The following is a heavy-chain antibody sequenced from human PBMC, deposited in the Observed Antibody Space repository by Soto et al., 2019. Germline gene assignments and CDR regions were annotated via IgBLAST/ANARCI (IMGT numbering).Heavy chain of an antibody. V-gene: IGHV4-59*01. CDR1: GASMSEYF. J-gene: IGHJ4*02. Sequence: SETLSLTCTVSGASMSEYFWSWIRQSPGKGLEWIGYIYYLGSTDYNPSLKSRVTISVDTSKRQFSLRLTSVTAGDTAVYYCARDGYDGSGSPYPAFWGPGTQVTVS. D-gene: IGHD3-10*01. CDR2: IYYLGST. CDR3: ARDGYDGSGSPYPAF.